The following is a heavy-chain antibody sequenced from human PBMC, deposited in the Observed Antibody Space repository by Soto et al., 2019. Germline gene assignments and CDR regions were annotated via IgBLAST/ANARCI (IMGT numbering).Heavy chain of an antibody. D-gene: IGHD6-19*01. V-gene: IGHV3-48*02. J-gene: IGHJ3*02. CDR1: GFTFSSYS. CDR3: ARVGYSSGWYRRDAFDI. Sequence: GGSLRLSCAASGFTFSSYSMNWVRQAPGKGLEWVSYISSSSSTIYYADSVKGRFTISRDNAKNSLYLQMNSLRDEDTAVYYCARVGYSSGWYRRDAFDIWGQGTMVTVSS. CDR2: ISSSSSTI.